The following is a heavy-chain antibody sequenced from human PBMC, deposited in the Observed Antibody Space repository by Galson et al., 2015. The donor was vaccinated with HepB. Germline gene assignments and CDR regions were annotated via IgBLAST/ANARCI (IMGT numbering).Heavy chain of an antibody. CDR2: ISYDGSNK. J-gene: IGHJ6*02. D-gene: IGHD7-27*01. CDR1: GFTFSSYG. CDR3: AKDLFAVAGLGNYYYYGMDV. V-gene: IGHV3-30*18. Sequence: SLRLSCAASGFTFSSYGMHWVRQAPGKGLEWVAVISYDGSNKYYADSVKGRFTISRDNSKNTLYLQMNSLRAEDTAVYYCAKDLFAVAGLGNYYYYGMDVWGQGTTVTVSS.